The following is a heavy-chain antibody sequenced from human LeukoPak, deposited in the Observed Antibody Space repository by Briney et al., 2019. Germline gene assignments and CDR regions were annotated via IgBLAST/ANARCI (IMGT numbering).Heavy chain of an antibody. V-gene: IGHV3-23*01. CDR3: AKASRDLGYYFDY. Sequence: QSGGSLRLSCAGSGFTFSDYPMTWVRQAPGKGLEWVSAISGSGGSTYYADSVKGRFTISRDNSKNTLYLQMNSLRAEDTAVYYCAKASRDLGYYFDYWGQGTLVTVSS. CDR1: GFTFSDYP. D-gene: IGHD3-16*01. CDR2: ISGSGGST. J-gene: IGHJ4*02.